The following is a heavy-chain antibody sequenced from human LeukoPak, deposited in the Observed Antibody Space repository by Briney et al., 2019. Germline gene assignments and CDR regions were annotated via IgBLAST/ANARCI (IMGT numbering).Heavy chain of an antibody. D-gene: IGHD3-22*01. CDR2: IYYSGST. J-gene: IGHJ5*02. CDR1: GGSISSSSYY. CDR3: ARRYNSGYYYVSRTNWFDP. V-gene: IGHV4-39*07. Sequence: SETLSLTCTVSGGSISSSSYYWGWIRQPPGKGLEWIGSIYYSGSTYYNPSLKSRVTMSVDTSKNQFSLKLSSVTAADTAVYYCARRYNSGYYYVSRTNWFDPWGQGTLVTVSS.